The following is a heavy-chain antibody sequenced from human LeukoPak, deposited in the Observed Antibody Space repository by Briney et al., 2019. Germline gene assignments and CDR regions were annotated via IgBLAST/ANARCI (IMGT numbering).Heavy chain of an antibody. CDR3: ARGGYFDWLSYGAFDY. CDR1: GGSISSYY. J-gene: IGHJ4*02. V-gene: IGHV4-59*01. Sequence: PSETLSLTCTVSGGSISSYYWSWIRQPPGKGLEWMGYIYYSGSTNYNPPLKSRVTISVDASKNQFSLKLSSVTAADTAVYYCARGGYFDWLSYGAFDYWGQGTLVTVSS. D-gene: IGHD3-9*01. CDR2: IYYSGST.